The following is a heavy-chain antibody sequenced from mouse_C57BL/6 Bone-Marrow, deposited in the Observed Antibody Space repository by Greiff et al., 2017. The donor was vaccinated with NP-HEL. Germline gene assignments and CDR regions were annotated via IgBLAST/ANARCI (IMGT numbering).Heavy chain of an antibody. J-gene: IGHJ2*01. CDR3: ARRLYYFDY. Sequence: QVQLQQSGPELVKPGASVKISCKASGYAFSSSWMNWVKQRPGKGLEWIGRIYPGDGDTNYNGKFKGKATLTADKSSSTAYMQLSSLTSEDSAVYFSARRLYYFDYWGQGTTLTVSS. CDR2: IYPGDGDT. V-gene: IGHV1-82*01. CDR1: GYAFSSSW.